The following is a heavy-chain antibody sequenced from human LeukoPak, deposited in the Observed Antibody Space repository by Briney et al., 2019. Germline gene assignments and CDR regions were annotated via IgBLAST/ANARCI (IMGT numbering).Heavy chain of an antibody. CDR3: ARADDYGDSLDY. Sequence: GGSLRLSCAASGFTVSSNYMSWVRQAPGKGLEWVSVIYSGGSTYYADSVKGRFTISRDNSKNTLCLQMNSLRAEDTAVYYCARADDYGDSLDYWGQGTLVTVSS. CDR1: GFTVSSNY. J-gene: IGHJ4*02. V-gene: IGHV3-53*01. D-gene: IGHD4-17*01. CDR2: IYSGGST.